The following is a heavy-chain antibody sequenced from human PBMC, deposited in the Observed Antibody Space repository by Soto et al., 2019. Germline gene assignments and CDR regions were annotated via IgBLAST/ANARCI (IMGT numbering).Heavy chain of an antibody. V-gene: IGHV4-31*03. CDR1: GGSISSGGYY. CDR3: ASGRAAYGKPMDV. Sequence: QVQLQESGPGLVKPSQTLSLTCTVSGGSISSGGYYWSWIRQHPGKGLEWIGYIYYSGSPYYNPSLKSRVTISVDTSKNQFSLKLSSVTAADTAVYYCASGRAAYGKPMDVWGQGTTVTVSS. CDR2: IYYSGSP. D-gene: IGHD3-16*01. J-gene: IGHJ6*02.